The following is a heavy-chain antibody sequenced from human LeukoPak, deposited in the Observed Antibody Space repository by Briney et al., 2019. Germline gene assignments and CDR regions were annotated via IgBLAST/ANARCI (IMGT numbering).Heavy chain of an antibody. D-gene: IGHD3-10*01. J-gene: IGHJ5*02. CDR2: INSRISAI. Sequence: PGGSLRLSCAATGVTFSSYGMSWVRQAPGKGLEWVSFINSRISAIYYADSVKGRFTIFRDTAKNLLYLQMSSLRAADPSVYYCARVEGPGIPRWFDPWGQGTLVTVSS. CDR1: GVTFSSYG. CDR3: ARVEGPGIPRWFDP. V-gene: IGHV3-48*01.